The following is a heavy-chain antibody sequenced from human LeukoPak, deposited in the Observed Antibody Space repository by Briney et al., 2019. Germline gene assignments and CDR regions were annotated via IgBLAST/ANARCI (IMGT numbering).Heavy chain of an antibody. D-gene: IGHD5-18*01. CDR2: IIPIFVTA. Sequence: SVKVSCKASAGTFSSYAISWLRQAPGQGLEWMGGIIPIFVTANYAQKFQGRVTITTDESTSTAYMELSSLRSEDTAVYYCTRGPLPVKRGYSYGFAPSWFDPWGQGTLVTVSS. CDR3: TRGPLPVKRGYSYGFAPSWFDP. CDR1: AGTFSSYA. J-gene: IGHJ5*02. V-gene: IGHV1-69*05.